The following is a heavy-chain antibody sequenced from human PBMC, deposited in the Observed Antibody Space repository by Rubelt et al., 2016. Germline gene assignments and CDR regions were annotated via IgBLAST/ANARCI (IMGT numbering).Heavy chain of an antibody. J-gene: IGHJ6*02. D-gene: IGHD2-2*01. CDR1: GFTFSSYS. Sequence: EVQLVGSGGGLVKPGGSLRLSCAASGFTFSSYSMNWVRQAPGKGLEWVSSISSSSSYIYYADSVKGRFTISRDNAKNSLYLQMNSLRAEDTAVYYCARDRRLVPAAMSDYYYYGMDVWGQGTTVTVSS. CDR2: ISSSSSYI. V-gene: IGHV3-21*01. CDR3: ARDRRLVPAAMSDYYYYGMDV.